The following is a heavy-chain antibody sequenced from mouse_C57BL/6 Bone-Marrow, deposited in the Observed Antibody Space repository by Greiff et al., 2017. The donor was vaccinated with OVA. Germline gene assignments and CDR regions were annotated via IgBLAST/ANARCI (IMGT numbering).Heavy chain of an antibody. V-gene: IGHV14-4*01. D-gene: IGHD1-1*01. CDR2: IDPENGDT. Sequence: EVQLQQSGAELVRPGASVKLSCTASGFNIKDDYMHWVKQRPEQGLEWIGWIDPENGDTEYASKFQGKATITADTSSNTAYLQLSSLTSEDTAVYYYTDHYGSSPDYWGQGTTLTVSS. J-gene: IGHJ2*01. CDR1: GFNIKDDY. CDR3: TDHYGSSPDY.